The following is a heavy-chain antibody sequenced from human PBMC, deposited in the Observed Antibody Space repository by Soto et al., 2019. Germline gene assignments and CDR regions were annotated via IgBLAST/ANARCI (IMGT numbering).Heavy chain of an antibody. D-gene: IGHD6-19*01. J-gene: IGHJ6*02. Sequence: LRLSCAASGFIFSTYDMHWVRQVTGKGLEWVSVIGTAGDPYYAGSVKGRFTISRENAKDSLYLQMNSLTAGDTAVYYCARGPRIAVADTYYYYGMDVWGQGTTVTVS. CDR2: IGTAGDP. CDR1: GFIFSTYD. CDR3: ARGPRIAVADTYYYYGMDV. V-gene: IGHV3-13*05.